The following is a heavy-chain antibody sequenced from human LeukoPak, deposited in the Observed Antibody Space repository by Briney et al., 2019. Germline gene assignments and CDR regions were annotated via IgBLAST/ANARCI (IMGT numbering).Heavy chain of an antibody. CDR2: IWYDGSNK. J-gene: IGHJ5*02. CDR1: GFTSSSYG. V-gene: IGHV3-33*01. D-gene: IGHD4-17*01. Sequence: GGSLRLSCAASGFTSSSYGVHWVRQAPGKGLEWVAVIWYDGSNKYYADSVKGRFPISRDNSKNTMYLQMNSLRAEDTAVYYCARLYGTYPGWFDPWGQGTLVTVSS. CDR3: ARLYGTYPGWFDP.